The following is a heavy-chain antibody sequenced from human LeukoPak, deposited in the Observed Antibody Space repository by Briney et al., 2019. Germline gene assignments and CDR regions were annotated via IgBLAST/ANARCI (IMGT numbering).Heavy chain of an antibody. J-gene: IGHJ6*02. D-gene: IGHD2-15*01. CDR2: LSYDGTNK. Sequence: GGSLRLSCAASGFTFNAYAMHWVRQGPGKGLEWVALLSYDGTNKYSSDSVKGRFTISRDICKNTLYLQMNSLRNEDTAVYYCGRDSRSCRRTSSLYFHYGVDGWGQVVTVSAAS. V-gene: IGHV3-30*04. CDR3: GRDSRSCRRTSSLYFHYGVDG. CDR1: GFTFNAYA.